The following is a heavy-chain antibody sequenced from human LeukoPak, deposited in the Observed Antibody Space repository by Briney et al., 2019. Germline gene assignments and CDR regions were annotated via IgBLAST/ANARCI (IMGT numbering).Heavy chain of an antibody. CDR1: GFTFSSYS. Sequence: GGSLRLSCAASGFTFSSYSMNWVRQAPGKGLEWVSYISSSSSTIYYADSVKGRFTISRDNAKNSLYLQMNSLRAEDTAVYYCARIDEWLSLLMDAFDIWGQGTMVTASS. J-gene: IGHJ3*02. CDR3: ARIDEWLSLLMDAFDI. D-gene: IGHD3-3*01. V-gene: IGHV3-48*01. CDR2: ISSSSSTI.